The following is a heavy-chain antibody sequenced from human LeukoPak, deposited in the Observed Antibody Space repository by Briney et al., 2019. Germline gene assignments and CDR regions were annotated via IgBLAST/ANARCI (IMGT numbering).Heavy chain of an antibody. V-gene: IGHV1-2*02. J-gene: IGHJ5*02. Sequence: ASVKVSCKASGYTFTGYYMHWVRQAPGQGLEWMGWINPNSGGTNYAQKFQGRVTMTRDTSISTAYMELSRLRSDDTAVDYCARSLRYCSSTSCYPYWFDPWGQGTLVTVSS. D-gene: IGHD2-2*01. CDR2: INPNSGGT. CDR1: GYTFTGYY. CDR3: ARSLRYCSSTSCYPYWFDP.